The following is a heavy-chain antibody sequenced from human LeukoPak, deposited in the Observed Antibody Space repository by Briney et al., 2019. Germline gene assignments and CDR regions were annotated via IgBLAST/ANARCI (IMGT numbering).Heavy chain of an antibody. J-gene: IGHJ6*03. CDR3: ARDISSLVWSGYVFGPYYMDV. V-gene: IGHV1-2*02. CDR2: INPNSGGT. Sequence: ASVKVSCKASGYTFTGYYMHWVRQAPGQGLEWMGWINPNSGGTNYAQKFQGRVTMTRDTSISTAYMELSRLRSDDTAVYYCARDISSLVWSGYVFGPYYMDVWGKGTTVTVSS. D-gene: IGHD3-3*01. CDR1: GYTFTGYY.